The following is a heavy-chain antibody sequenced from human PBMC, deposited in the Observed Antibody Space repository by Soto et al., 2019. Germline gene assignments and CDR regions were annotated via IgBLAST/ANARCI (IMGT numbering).Heavy chain of an antibody. Sequence: QVQLQQSGPGLVKPSQTLSLTCAISGDSVSSNSAAWNWIRQSPSRGLEWLGRTYYRSKWYNDYAVSLKSRITLNPDTTKHQFSLQLNSVTPEDTAVYYCAREGPDGDYGARDAFDIWGQGTMVTVSS. V-gene: IGHV6-1*01. CDR1: GDSVSSNSAA. CDR2: TYYRSKWYN. D-gene: IGHD4-17*01. J-gene: IGHJ3*02. CDR3: AREGPDGDYGARDAFDI.